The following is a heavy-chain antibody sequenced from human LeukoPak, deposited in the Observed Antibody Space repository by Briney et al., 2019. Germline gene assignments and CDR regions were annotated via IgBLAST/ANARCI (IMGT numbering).Heavy chain of an antibody. V-gene: IGHV2-5*02. CDR1: GGSISSSSYY. Sequence: TLSLTCTVSGGSISSSSYYWGWIRQPPGKPLEWLALIYWDDDKRYSPSLKSRLAITKDTSNSQVVLTMTNMDPVDTATYFCARGPVFDYWGQGTLVTVSS. D-gene: IGHD1-14*01. J-gene: IGHJ4*02. CDR2: IYWDDDK. CDR3: ARGPVFDY.